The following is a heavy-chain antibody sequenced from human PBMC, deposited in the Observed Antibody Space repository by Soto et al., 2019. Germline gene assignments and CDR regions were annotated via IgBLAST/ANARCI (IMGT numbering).Heavy chain of an antibody. V-gene: IGHV1-69*10. D-gene: IGHD3-22*01. Sequence: ASVKVSCKASGGTFSSYAISWVRQAPGQGLEWMGGIIPILGIANYAQKFQGRVTITADKSTSTAYMELSSLRSEDTAVYYFAMTKTTYYYYSSGYYDAFDIWGQGTMVTVSS. CDR2: IIPILGIA. CDR3: AMTKTTYYYYSSGYYDAFDI. CDR1: GGTFSSYA. J-gene: IGHJ3*02.